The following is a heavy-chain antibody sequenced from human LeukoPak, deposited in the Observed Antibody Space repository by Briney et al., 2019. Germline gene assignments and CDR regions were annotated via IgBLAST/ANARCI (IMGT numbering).Heavy chain of an antibody. CDR2: ISSSSSYI. CDR1: GFTFSSYS. D-gene: IGHD3-22*01. J-gene: IGHJ4*02. CDR3: ATYYYDSSGSSRPSGIDY. Sequence: PGGSLRLSCAASGFTFSSYSMNWVRQAPGKGLEWVSSISSSSSYIYYADSVKGRFTISRDNAKNSLYLQMNSLRAEDTAVYYCATYYYDSSGSSRPSGIDYWGQGTLVTVSS. V-gene: IGHV3-21*01.